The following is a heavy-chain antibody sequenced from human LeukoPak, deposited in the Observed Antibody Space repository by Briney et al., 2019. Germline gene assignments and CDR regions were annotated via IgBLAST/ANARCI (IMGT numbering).Heavy chain of an antibody. D-gene: IGHD1-26*01. CDR1: GFTFSSYA. Sequence: GGSLRLSCAASGFTFSSYAMSWVRQAPGKELEWVSAISDSGGSTYYADSVKGRFTISRDNSKNTLYLQMNSLRAEDTAVYYCPRDVGGSYAWFDPWGQGTLVTVSS. CDR2: ISDSGGST. V-gene: IGHV3-23*01. J-gene: IGHJ5*02. CDR3: PRDVGGSYAWFDP.